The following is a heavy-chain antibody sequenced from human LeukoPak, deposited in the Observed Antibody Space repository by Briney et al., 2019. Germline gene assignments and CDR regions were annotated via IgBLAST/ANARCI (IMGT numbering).Heavy chain of an antibody. CDR1: GGTFSSYA. J-gene: IGHJ4*02. Sequence: SVKVSCKASGGTFSSYAISWVRQAPGQGLEWMGGIIPIFGTANYAQKFQGRVTITADESTSTAYMELSSLRSGDTAVYYCARDYIVATQPEDFDYWGQGTLVTVSS. CDR3: ARDYIVATQPEDFDY. CDR2: IIPIFGTA. D-gene: IGHD5-12*01. V-gene: IGHV1-69*13.